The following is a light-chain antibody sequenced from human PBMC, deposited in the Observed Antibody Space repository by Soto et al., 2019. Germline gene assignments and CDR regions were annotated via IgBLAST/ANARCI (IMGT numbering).Light chain of an antibody. J-gene: IGKJ1*01. CDR2: GAY. CDR3: QQYDDWPA. CDR1: QSVSSY. V-gene: IGKV3-15*01. Sequence: MTRPSSTLSLSPWDGDTRSCRASQSVSSYLAWYQQKPGQTPRLLIFGAYTRASGIPGRFSGSGSGTEFTLTISSLQSEDFAVYYCQQYDDWPAFGQGTKVDIK.